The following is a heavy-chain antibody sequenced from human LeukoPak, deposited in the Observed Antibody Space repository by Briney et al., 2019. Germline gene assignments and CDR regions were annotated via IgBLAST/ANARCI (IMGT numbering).Heavy chain of an antibody. V-gene: IGHV5-51*01. CDR1: GYRFTTYW. CDR2: IYPGDSDT. CDR3: ARHEYTSGWRHFDS. D-gene: IGHD6-19*01. J-gene: IGHJ4*02. Sequence: GESLKISCKASGYRFTTYWIAWVRQMPGKGLEWMGIIYPGDSDTRYSPSFQGQVTISADMSISTAYSQWSSLKASDSAMYYCARHEYTSGWRHFDSWGQGTLVTVSS.